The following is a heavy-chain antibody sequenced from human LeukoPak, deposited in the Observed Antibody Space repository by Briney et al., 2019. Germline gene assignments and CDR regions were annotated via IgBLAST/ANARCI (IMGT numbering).Heavy chain of an antibody. CDR1: GGSISSSSYY. D-gene: IGHD3-22*01. J-gene: IGHJ3*02. V-gene: IGHV4-39*07. CDR3: ARDVTYYYDRRDAFDI. CDR2: IYYSGST. Sequence: PSETLSLTCTVSGGSISSSSYYWGWIRQPPGKGLEWIGSIYYSGSTYYNPSLKSRVTISVDTSKNQFSLKLSSVTAADTAVYYCARDVTYYYDRRDAFDIWGQGTMVTVSS.